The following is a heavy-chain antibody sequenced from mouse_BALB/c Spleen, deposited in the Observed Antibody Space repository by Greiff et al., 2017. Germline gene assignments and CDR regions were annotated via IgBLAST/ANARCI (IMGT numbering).Heavy chain of an antibody. CDR2: INPSSGYT. V-gene: IGHV1-4*02. CDR3: ARQSNWEGFAY. Sequence: QVQLQQSAAELARPGASVKMSCKASGCTFTSYTMHWVKQRPGQGLEWIGYINPSSGYTEYNQKFKDKTTLTADKSSSTAYMQLSSLTSEDSAVYYCARQSNWEGFAYWGQGTLVTVSA. CDR1: GCTFTSYT. J-gene: IGHJ3*01. D-gene: IGHD4-1*02.